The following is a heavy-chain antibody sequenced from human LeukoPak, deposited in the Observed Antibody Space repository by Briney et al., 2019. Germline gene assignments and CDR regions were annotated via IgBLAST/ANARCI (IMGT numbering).Heavy chain of an antibody. V-gene: IGHV3-30*18. J-gene: IGHJ1*01. CDR3: AKGRFWRRKTDYHFLH. CDR2: LSYDGSNK. D-gene: IGHD3-3*02. Sequence: GRSLRLSCVASGFTFSSYGMHWVRQAPGKGLEWVAILSYDGSNKYYADSVKGRFTISRDNSKNTLYLQMNSLRAEDTAVYYCAKGRFWRRKTDYHFLHWGQGTLVTVSS. CDR1: GFTFSSYG.